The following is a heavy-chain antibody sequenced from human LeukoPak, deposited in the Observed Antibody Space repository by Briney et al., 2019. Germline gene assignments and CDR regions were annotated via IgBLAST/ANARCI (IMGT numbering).Heavy chain of an antibody. V-gene: IGHV1-46*01. D-gene: IGHD3-22*01. Sequence: ASVKVSCKASGYTFTSYYIHWVRQAPGQGLEWMGIIYPGGGSTSYAQKFQGRVTMTRDTSTSTVYMELSSLRSEDTAVYYCARVKSYYYDTSDKDAFDIWGQGTMVTVSS. CDR2: IYPGGGST. CDR3: ARVKSYYYDTSDKDAFDI. J-gene: IGHJ3*02. CDR1: GYTFTSYY.